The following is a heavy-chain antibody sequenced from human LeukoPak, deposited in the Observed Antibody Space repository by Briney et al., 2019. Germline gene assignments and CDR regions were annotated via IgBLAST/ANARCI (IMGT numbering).Heavy chain of an antibody. V-gene: IGHV3-74*01. J-gene: IGHJ4*02. Sequence: GGSLRLSCAASGFTFSSYWLHWVRQAPGKGLVWVSRISSDGTSTSYADSVKGRFTISRDNAKNTLYLQMNSLRAEDTAVYHCTRVHYGDYVDYWGQGTLVTVSS. CDR3: TRVHYGDYVDY. CDR1: GFTFSSYW. D-gene: IGHD4-17*01. CDR2: ISSDGTST.